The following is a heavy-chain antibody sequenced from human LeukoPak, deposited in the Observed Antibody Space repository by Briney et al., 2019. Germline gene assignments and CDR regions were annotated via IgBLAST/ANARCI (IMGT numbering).Heavy chain of an antibody. V-gene: IGHV4-4*07. CDR3: AREGDIAIVPTVHYYYFMDV. CDR1: GGSISSYY. J-gene: IGHJ6*03. Sequence: SETLSLTCSVSGGSISSYYWSWIRQPAGKGLEWIGRFYTSGSTNYNPSLKSRVTMSVGTSKNQFSLKLSSVTAADTAVYYCAREGDIAIVPTVHYYYFMDVWGKGATVTVSS. D-gene: IGHD2/OR15-2a*01. CDR2: FYTSGST.